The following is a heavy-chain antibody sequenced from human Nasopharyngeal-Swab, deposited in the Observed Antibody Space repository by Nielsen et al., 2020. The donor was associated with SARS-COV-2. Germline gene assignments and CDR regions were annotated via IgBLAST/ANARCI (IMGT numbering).Heavy chain of an antibody. Sequence: GESLKISCAASGFTFSNFAMSWVRQTPGKGLGWVSTITAGGGTVCADSVKGRFTISRDNSKNTLYLQMNSLRAEDTAVYYCAKAGGITMIVVVRRYYFDYWGQGTLVTVSS. D-gene: IGHD3-22*01. CDR3: AKAGGITMIVVVRRYYFDY. J-gene: IGHJ4*02. CDR2: ITAGGGT. CDR1: GFTFSNFA. V-gene: IGHV3-23*01.